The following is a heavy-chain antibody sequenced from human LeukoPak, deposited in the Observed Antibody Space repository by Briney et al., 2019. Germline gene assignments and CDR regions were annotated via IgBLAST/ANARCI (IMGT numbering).Heavy chain of an antibody. Sequence: GASVKVSCKASGFTFTSSAMQWVRQARGQRLEWIGWIVVGSGNTNYAQKFQERVTITRDMSTSTAYMELSSLRSEDTAVYYCAADSYGDCYYYGMDVWGQGTTVTVSS. J-gene: IGHJ6*02. CDR2: IVVGSGNT. D-gene: IGHD5-18*01. CDR1: GFTFTSSA. V-gene: IGHV1-58*02. CDR3: AADSYGDCYYYGMDV.